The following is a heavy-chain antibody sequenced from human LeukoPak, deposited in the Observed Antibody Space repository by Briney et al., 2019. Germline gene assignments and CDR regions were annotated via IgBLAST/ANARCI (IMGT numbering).Heavy chain of an antibody. CDR1: GFTFSRYG. CDR3: AKSRLSDTSDSSTGNWFDP. D-gene: IGHD2-2*01. V-gene: IGHV3-23*01. Sequence: PGGSLRLSCAASGFTFSRYGMNWVRQAPGKGLEWVSGISPGGGGTYYADSVKGRFTISRDNSNNTLYLLMNSLRPEDMAVYYCAKSRLSDTSDSSTGNWFDPWGQGTLVTVSS. J-gene: IGHJ5*02. CDR2: ISPGGGGT.